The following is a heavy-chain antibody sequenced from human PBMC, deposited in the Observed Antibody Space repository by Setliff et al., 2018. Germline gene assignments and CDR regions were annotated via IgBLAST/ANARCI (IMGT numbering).Heavy chain of an antibody. D-gene: IGHD3-10*01. CDR2: ITSSGNTI. CDR1: GFTFSDYY. J-gene: IGHJ6*03. CDR3: AREGKEGFGELPDYYYYYMDV. Sequence: GGSLRLSCAASGFTFSDYYMSWIRQAPGKGLECISYITSSGNTIYYADSVKGRFTISRDSAKNELYLQMNSLRAEDTAVYYCAREGKEGFGELPDYYYYYMDVWGKGTTVTVSS. V-gene: IGHV3-11*04.